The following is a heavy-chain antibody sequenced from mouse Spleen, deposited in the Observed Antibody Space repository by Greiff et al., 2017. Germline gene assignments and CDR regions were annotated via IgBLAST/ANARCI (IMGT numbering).Heavy chain of an antibody. CDR2: ISSGGSYT. D-gene: IGHD2-1*01. V-gene: IGHV5-6*01. J-gene: IGHJ1*01. CDR1: GFTFSSYG. Sequence: EVQGVESGGDLVKPGGSLKLSCAASGFTFSSYGMSWVRQTPDKRLEWVATISSGGSYTYYPDSVKGRFTISRDNAKNTLYLQMSSLKSEDTAMYYCARHGGKTWYFDVWGAGTTVTVSS. CDR3: ARHGGKTWYFDV.